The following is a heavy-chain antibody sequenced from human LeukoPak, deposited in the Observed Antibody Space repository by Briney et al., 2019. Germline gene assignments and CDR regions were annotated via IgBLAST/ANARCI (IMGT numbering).Heavy chain of an antibody. CDR3: ARSEDDSSGYYY. J-gene: IGHJ4*02. Sequence: SETLSLTCAVYGGSFSGYYWSWIRQPPGKGLEWIGYIYYSGSTNYNPSLKSRVTISVDTSKNQFSLKLSSVTAADTAVYYCARSEDDSSGYYYWGQGTLVTVSS. CDR1: GGSFSGYY. V-gene: IGHV4-59*08. CDR2: IYYSGST. D-gene: IGHD3-22*01.